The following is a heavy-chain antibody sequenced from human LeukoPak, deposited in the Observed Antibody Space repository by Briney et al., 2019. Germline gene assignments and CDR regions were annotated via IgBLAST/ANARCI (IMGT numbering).Heavy chain of an antibody. CDR1: GFTFSSYG. D-gene: IGHD6-13*01. V-gene: IGHV3-23*01. Sequence: PGGSLRLSCAASGFTFSSYGMSWVRQAPGKGLEWVSAISGSGGRTYYADSVKGRFTISRDNSKNTLYLQMNSLRAEDTAVYYCARDPSSSSWLYYFDYWGQGTLVTVSS. CDR3: ARDPSSSSWLYYFDY. CDR2: ISGSGGRT. J-gene: IGHJ4*02.